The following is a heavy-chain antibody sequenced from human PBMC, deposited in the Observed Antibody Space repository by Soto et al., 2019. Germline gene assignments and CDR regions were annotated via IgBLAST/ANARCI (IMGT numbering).Heavy chain of an antibody. CDR1: GFTFSSYG. J-gene: IGHJ6*02. Sequence: GGSLRLSCAASGFTFSSYGMHWVRQAPGKGLEWVAVIWYDGSNKYYADSVKGRFTISRDNSKNTLYLQMNSLRAEDTAVYYCARFPIYYYYGMDVWGQGTTVTVSS. V-gene: IGHV3-33*01. CDR2: IWYDGSNK. CDR3: ARFPIYYYYGMDV.